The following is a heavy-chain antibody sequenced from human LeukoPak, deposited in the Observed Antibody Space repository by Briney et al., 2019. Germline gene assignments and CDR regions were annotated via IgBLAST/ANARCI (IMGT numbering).Heavy chain of an antibody. V-gene: IGHV3-9*01. CDR3: AKDIGAAPSYFDY. D-gene: IGHD6-13*01. J-gene: IGHJ4*02. CDR2: ISWNSGSI. Sequence: GGSLRLSCAASGFTFDDYAMHWVRQAPGKGLEWVSGISWNSGSIGYADSVKGRFTISRDNAKNSLYLQMNSLRAGDTALYYCAKDIGAAPSYFDYWGQGTLVTVSS. CDR1: GFTFDDYA.